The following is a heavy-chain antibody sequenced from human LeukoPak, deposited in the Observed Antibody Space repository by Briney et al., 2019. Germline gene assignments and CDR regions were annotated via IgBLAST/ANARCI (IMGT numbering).Heavy chain of an antibody. CDR1: RFTLTEFP. V-gene: IGHV3-23*01. CDR3: ATYRQIQVPFEF. Sequence: GGCPRLSCAPSRFTLTEFPMISVPEAAGKGLEWASSIFPSSDEIHHADSVKGRFPISRDNSRSTLSLQMDTLRAEDTATYYCATYRQIQVPFEFWGQGTLVTVSS. D-gene: IGHD5-18*01. J-gene: IGHJ4*02. CDR2: IFPSSDEI.